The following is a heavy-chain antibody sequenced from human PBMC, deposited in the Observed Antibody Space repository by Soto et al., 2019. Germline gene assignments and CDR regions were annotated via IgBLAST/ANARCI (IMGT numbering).Heavy chain of an antibody. D-gene: IGHD1-7*01. Sequence: ASVKVSCKASGYTFTGYYMHWVRQAPGQGLEWMGWINPNSGGTNYAQKFQGWVTMNRDTSISTAYMELSRLRSDDTAVYYCARAPNWDSAFSIDYWGHGPLVTVSS. V-gene: IGHV1-2*04. J-gene: IGHJ4*01. CDR2: INPNSGGT. CDR1: GYTFTGYY. CDR3: ARAPNWDSAFSIDY.